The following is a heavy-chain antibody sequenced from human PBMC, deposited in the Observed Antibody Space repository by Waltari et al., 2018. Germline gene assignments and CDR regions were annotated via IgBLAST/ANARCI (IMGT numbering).Heavy chain of an antibody. J-gene: IGHJ3*02. V-gene: IGHV4-34*01. CDR3: ARGRGLRLMEDAFDI. Sequence: QVQLQQWGAGLLKPSETLSLTCAVYGGSFSGYYWSWIRQPPGKGLEWIGEINHSGSTNYNPSLKSRVTISVDTSKNQFSLKLSSVTAADTAVYYCARGRGLRLMEDAFDIWGQGTMVTVSS. CDR1: GGSFSGYY. CDR2: INHSGST. D-gene: IGHD5-12*01.